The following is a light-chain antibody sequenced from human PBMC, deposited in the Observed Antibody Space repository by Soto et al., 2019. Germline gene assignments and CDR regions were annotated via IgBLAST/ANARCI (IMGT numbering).Light chain of an antibody. J-gene: IGLJ1*01. Sequence: QSVLTQPPSASGTPGQGVTISRSGSTSNIGSNYVYWYQQFPGTAPKLLIYRNNQRPSGVPDRFSGSKSGTSASLAISGLRSDDEADYFCATWDDSLNGFYVFGTGTKVTVL. V-gene: IGLV1-47*01. CDR2: RNN. CDR1: TSNIGSNY. CDR3: ATWDDSLNGFYV.